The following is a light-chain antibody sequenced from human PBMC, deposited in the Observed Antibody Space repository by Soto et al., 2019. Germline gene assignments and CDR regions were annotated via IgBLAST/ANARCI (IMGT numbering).Light chain of an antibody. CDR1: QTISTW. CDR2: DAS. V-gene: IGKV1-5*01. J-gene: IGKJ2*01. Sequence: DIQMTQSPSTLSASVGDRVTITCRASQTISTWLAWYQQKPGKAPKLLIYDASSLKSGVPSRFSGSGSGTEFTLTISSLQPDDFAPYYCHQYNNYLMYTFGPGTKVDIK. CDR3: HQYNNYLMYT.